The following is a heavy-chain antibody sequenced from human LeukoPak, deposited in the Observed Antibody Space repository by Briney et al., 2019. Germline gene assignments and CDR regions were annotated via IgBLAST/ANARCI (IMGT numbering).Heavy chain of an antibody. Sequence: SETLSLTCAVYGGSFSGYYWSWIRQPPGKGLEWIGEINHSGSTNYNPSLKSRVTISVDTSKNQFSLKLSSVTAADTAVYYCARPYYDSSGYYPYFDYWGQGTLVTVSS. CDR1: GGSFSGYY. CDR2: INHSGST. D-gene: IGHD3-22*01. J-gene: IGHJ4*02. V-gene: IGHV4-34*01. CDR3: ARPYYDSSGYYPYFDY.